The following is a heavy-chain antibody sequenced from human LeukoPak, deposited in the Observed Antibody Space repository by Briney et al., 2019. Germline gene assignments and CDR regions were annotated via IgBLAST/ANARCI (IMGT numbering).Heavy chain of an antibody. V-gene: IGHV1-2*02. Sequence: GASVKVSCKASGYTFTSYAMNWVRQAPGQGLEWMGWINPNSGGTNYAQKFQGRVTMTRDTSISTAYMEPSRLRSDDTAVYYCARVTAPFGSGSYDAFDIWGQGTMVTVSS. J-gene: IGHJ3*02. CDR1: GYTFTSYA. CDR3: ARVTAPFGSGSYDAFDI. D-gene: IGHD3-10*01. CDR2: INPNSGGT.